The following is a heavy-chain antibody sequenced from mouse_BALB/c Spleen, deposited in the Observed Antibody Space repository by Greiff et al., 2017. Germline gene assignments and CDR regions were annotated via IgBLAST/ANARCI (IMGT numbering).Heavy chain of an antibody. J-gene: IGHJ3*01. Sequence: EVQRVESGGGLVKPGGSLKLSCAASGFTFSSYTMSWVRQTPEKRLEWVATISSGGSYTYYPDSVKGRFTISRDNAKNTLYLQMSSLKSEDTAMYYCGRQRAYDYGFAYWGQGTLVTVSA. CDR1: GFTFSSYT. V-gene: IGHV5-6*01. CDR3: GRQRAYDYGFAY. CDR2: ISSGGSYT. D-gene: IGHD2-4*01.